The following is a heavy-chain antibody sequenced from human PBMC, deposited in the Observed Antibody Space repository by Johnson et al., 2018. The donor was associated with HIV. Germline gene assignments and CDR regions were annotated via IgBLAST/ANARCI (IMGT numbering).Heavy chain of an antibody. D-gene: IGHD6-19*01. CDR1: GFTFSSYA. CDR3: AKDDNLGVWYSDAFDV. Sequence: VQLVESGGGLVQPGGSLRLSCAASGFTFSSYAMSWVRQAPGKGLEWVSVIYGGDRTYYADSVKGRFTISRDNSKTTLFLQMNSLRPEDTSIYYCAKDDNLGVWYSDAFDVWGQGTVVTVSS. CDR2: IYGGDRT. J-gene: IGHJ3*01. V-gene: IGHV3-66*02.